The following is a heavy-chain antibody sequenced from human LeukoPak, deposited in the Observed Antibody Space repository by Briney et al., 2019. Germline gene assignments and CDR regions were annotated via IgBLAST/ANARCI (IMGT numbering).Heavy chain of an antibody. J-gene: IGHJ4*02. Sequence: GGSLRLSCAASGFTFSSYSMHWVRQAPGKGLEWVAFIRYDGSNKYYADSVKGRFTISRDNFKNTLYLQMNSLRAEDTAVYYCAKDSGSLSYYFDYWGQGTLVTVSS. CDR1: GFTFSSYS. CDR2: IRYDGSNK. D-gene: IGHD2-15*01. CDR3: AKDSGSLSYYFDY. V-gene: IGHV3-30*02.